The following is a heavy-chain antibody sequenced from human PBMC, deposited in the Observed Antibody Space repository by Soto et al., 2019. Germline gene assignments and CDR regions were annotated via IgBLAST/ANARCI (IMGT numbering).Heavy chain of an antibody. CDR1: RFTSSSYT. CDR3: ARGLLEWQLNWFDP. V-gene: IGHV3-30*04. Sequence: GGSLRPSCAASRFTSSSYTMHFVPRTPGKGLEWVAVISYDGRNKYYAESVKGRLTISRDNSKNTLYMQMNRLRDEDTAVYYCARGLLEWQLNWFDPWGQGTLVTVSS. J-gene: IGHJ5*02. D-gene: IGHD3-3*01. CDR2: ISYDGRNK.